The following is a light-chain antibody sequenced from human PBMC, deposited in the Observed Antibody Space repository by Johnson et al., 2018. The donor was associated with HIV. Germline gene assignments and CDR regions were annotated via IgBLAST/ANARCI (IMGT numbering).Light chain of an antibody. J-gene: IGLJ1*01. Sequence: QSVLTQPPSVSAAPGQKVTISCSGSSSNIGNNYVSWYQQLPGRAPKLLIYDNNKRPSGIPDRFSGSKSGTSATLGNTGLQTGDEADYYCGKWESSLRVGVFGTGTKVTVL. CDR3: GKWESSLRVGV. V-gene: IGLV1-51*01. CDR2: DNN. CDR1: SSNIGNNY.